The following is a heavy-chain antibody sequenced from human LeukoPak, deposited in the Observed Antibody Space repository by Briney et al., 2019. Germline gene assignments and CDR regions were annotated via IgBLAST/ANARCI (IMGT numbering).Heavy chain of an antibody. CDR1: GFTFSSYG. V-gene: IGHV3-33*01. CDR3: ARDIPTYYDFWSGSTDY. Sequence: GGSLRLSCAASGFTFSSYGMHWVRQAPGKGLGWVAVIWYDGSNKYYADSVKGRFTISRDNSKNTLYLQMNSLRAEDTAVYYCARDIPTYYDFWSGSTDYWGQGTLVTVSS. D-gene: IGHD3-3*01. J-gene: IGHJ4*02. CDR2: IWYDGSNK.